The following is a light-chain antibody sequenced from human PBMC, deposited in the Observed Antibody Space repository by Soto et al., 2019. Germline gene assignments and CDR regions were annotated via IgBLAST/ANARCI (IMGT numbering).Light chain of an antibody. V-gene: IGKV3-11*01. CDR1: QSVFSS. CDR2: DAS. J-gene: IGKJ5*01. Sequence: IVMTQSPATLSVSPGERATLSCRASQSVFSSLAWYQQKPGQAPRLLIYDASNRATGIPARFSGSGSGTDFTLTISSLEPEDFAVYYCQQRSNWLFTFGQGTRLEIK. CDR3: QQRSNWLFT.